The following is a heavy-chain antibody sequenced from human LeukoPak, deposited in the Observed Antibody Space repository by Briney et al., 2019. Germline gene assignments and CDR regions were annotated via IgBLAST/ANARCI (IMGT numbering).Heavy chain of an antibody. V-gene: IGHV3-23*01. CDR1: GFTFSSHA. D-gene: IGHD1-26*01. Sequence: PGGSLRLSCAASGFTFSSHAMTWVRQAPVKGLEWVSSISASGHMTFYADSVKGRFTMSRDNSKRTLYLQMNSLRAEDTAVYYCAKDRIVWERLSYWGQGTLATVSS. CDR3: AKDRIVWERLSY. J-gene: IGHJ4*02. CDR2: ISASGHMT.